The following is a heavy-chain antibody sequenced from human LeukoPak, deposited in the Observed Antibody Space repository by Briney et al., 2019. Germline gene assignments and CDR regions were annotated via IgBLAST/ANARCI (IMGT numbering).Heavy chain of an antibody. D-gene: IGHD6-19*01. V-gene: IGHV4-4*09. Sequence: SETLSLTCTVSGVSISSYYCSWIRQPPGRGLEWIGYISTSGSTDYSPSLRSRVTISVDRSKNQCSLNLSSVTAADTAVYYCARHDEGSGWYRSYIDLWGRGTLVIVSS. CDR3: ARHDEGSGWYRSYIDL. CDR2: ISTSGST. CDR1: GVSISSYY. J-gene: IGHJ2*01.